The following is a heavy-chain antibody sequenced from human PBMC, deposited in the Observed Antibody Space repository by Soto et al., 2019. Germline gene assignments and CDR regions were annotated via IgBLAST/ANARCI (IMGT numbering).Heavy chain of an antibody. CDR2: IYYTGSA. CDR3: ARHLLTQELDY. Sequence: SETLSLTCTVSGGSISSSSYFWAWIRQPPGKGLEWIGNIYYTGSAYYNPSLKSRVTISVDTSKNQFSLNLYSVTAADTAVYYCARHLLTQELDYWGQGTLVTVSS. J-gene: IGHJ4*02. V-gene: IGHV4-39*01. CDR1: GGSISSSSYF. D-gene: IGHD1-1*01.